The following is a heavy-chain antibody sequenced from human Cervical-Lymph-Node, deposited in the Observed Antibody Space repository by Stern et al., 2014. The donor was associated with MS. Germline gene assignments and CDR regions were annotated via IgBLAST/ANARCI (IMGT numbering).Heavy chain of an antibody. Sequence: QVQLQESGPGLVKLSQTLSLTCTVSGGSISSTGYYWTWIRQHPGKSLEWIGYIHYRGSTYYNPSLKSRGTISVDTSQNQFSLNLTSVTAADTALYYCARSDRLWGSFDYWGQGRLVTVSS. CDR3: ARSDRLWGSFDY. CDR2: IHYRGST. J-gene: IGHJ4*02. V-gene: IGHV4-31*03. CDR1: GGSISSTGYY. D-gene: IGHD3-16*01.